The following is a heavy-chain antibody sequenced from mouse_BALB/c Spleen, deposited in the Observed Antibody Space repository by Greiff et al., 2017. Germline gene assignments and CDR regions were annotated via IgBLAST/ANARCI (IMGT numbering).Heavy chain of an antibody. CDR3: ARRGNYYYAMDY. Sequence: EVKLMESGGGLVQPGGSRKLSCAASGFTFSSFGMHWVRQAPEKGLEWVAYISSGSSTIYYADTVKGRFTISRDNPKNTLFLQMTSLRSEDTAMYYCARRGNYYYAMDYWGQGTSVTVSS. CDR1: GFTFSSFG. J-gene: IGHJ4*01. CDR2: ISSGSSTI. V-gene: IGHV5-17*02.